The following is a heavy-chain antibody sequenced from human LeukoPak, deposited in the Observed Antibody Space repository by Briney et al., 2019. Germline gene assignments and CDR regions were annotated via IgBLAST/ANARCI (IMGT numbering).Heavy chain of an antibody. J-gene: IGHJ5*02. CDR3: ARNWFDP. CDR2: IYSGGST. Sequence: GGSLRLSCAASGFTVSSDYVSWVRQAPGKGLEWVSVIYSGGSTYYADSVKGRFTISRDKSKNTVYLQMNSLRFEDTAMYYCARNWFDPWGQGTLVTVSS. CDR1: GFTVSSDY. V-gene: IGHV3-53*05.